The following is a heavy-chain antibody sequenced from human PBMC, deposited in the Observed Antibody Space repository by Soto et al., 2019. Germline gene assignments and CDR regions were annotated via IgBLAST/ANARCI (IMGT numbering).Heavy chain of an antibody. J-gene: IGHJ4*02. Sequence: GGSLRLSCEASGLTFTSDTMTWVRRAPGKGLDWVSSISSHCHDIFYADSVRGRFTISRDKPKDILHLQINSLTGENSAVYYCARGAALAGKLDLWGQGTLGTVSS. D-gene: IGHD6-19*01. CDR1: GLTFTSDT. CDR3: ARGAALAGKLDL. V-gene: IGHV3-21*06. CDR2: ISSHCHDI.